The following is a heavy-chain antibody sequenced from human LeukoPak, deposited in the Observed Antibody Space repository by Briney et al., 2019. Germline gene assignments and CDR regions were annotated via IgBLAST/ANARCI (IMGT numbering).Heavy chain of an antibody. J-gene: IGHJ6*03. V-gene: IGHV3-15*01. CDR1: GFTFSNAW. CDR3: SGCSSTSCASLYMDV. CDR2: IKSETDGGTT. D-gene: IGHD2-2*01. Sequence: GGSLRLSCGASGFTFSNAWMSWVRQAPGKGLEWVGRIKSETDGGTTDYAARVKGRFTISRDDSKSTLYLQMNSLKTEDTAVYYCSGCSSTSCASLYMDVWGKGTTVTVSS.